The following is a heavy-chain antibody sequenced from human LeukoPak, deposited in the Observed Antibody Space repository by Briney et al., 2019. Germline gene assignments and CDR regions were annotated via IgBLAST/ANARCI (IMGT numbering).Heavy chain of an antibody. D-gene: IGHD4-11*01. J-gene: IGHJ5*02. CDR3: ARRGGDHSSSNQFDP. CDR1: GGTFSSYA. V-gene: IGHV1-69*05. Sequence: SVKVSCKASGGTFSSYAASWVRQAHGQGLEWMGGIIPILGTANYAETFRGRVTITTDESTSTAYMELRSLTSEDTAVYYCARRGGDHSSSNQFDPWGQGTLVIVSS. CDR2: IIPILGTA.